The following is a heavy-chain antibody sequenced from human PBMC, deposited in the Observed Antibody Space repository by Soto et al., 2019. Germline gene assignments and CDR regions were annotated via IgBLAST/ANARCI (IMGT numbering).Heavy chain of an antibody. V-gene: IGHV1-69*01. CDR3: ARHPEGYSSSLSVYP. Sequence: QVQLVQSGAEVKKPGSSVKVSCKASGGTFSSYAISWVRQAPGQGLEWMGGIIPIFGTANHAQKFQSRVNITADESTSTAYMELSSLRSEDTAVYYCARHPEGYSSSLSVYPWGQGTLGNVSS. CDR1: GGTFSSYA. D-gene: IGHD6-13*01. J-gene: IGHJ5*02. CDR2: IIPIFGTA.